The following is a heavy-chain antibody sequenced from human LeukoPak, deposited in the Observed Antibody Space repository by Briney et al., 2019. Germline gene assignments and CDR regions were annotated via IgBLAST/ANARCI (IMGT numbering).Heavy chain of an antibody. Sequence: PGGPLRLSCAASGFTFSNFAMTWVRQAPGKGLVWVLSIVGSSSTYYADSLKGRFTISRDNAKNSLYLQMNSLRAEDTAVYYCARIGAGSSRDYWGQGTLVTVSS. D-gene: IGHD6-13*01. CDR3: ARIGAGSSRDY. CDR2: IVGSSST. V-gene: IGHV3-21*01. CDR1: GFTFSNFA. J-gene: IGHJ4*02.